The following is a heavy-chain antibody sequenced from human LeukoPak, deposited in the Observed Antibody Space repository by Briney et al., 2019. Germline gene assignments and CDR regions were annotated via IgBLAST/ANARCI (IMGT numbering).Heavy chain of an antibody. CDR2: IYYTGST. CDR1: GGSINSSSYY. J-gene: IGHJ5*02. V-gene: IGHV4-39*01. Sequence: SETLSLTCAVSGGSINSSSYYWGWIRQPPGKGLEWIGSIYYTGSTYYNLSLESRVTISVDTSKNQFSLKLSSVTAADTAVYYCARHLTMIIVVGWFDPWGQGTLVTVSS. D-gene: IGHD3-22*01. CDR3: ARHLTMIIVVGWFDP.